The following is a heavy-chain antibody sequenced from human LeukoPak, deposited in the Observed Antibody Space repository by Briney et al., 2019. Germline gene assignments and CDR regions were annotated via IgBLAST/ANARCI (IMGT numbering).Heavy chain of an antibody. CDR2: ICYSGRT. J-gene: IGHJ1*01. V-gene: IGHV4-39*01. CDR3: ARRRYYDGSGYLE. CDR1: GDSVSRSDSY. D-gene: IGHD3-22*01. Sequence: SETLSLTCSVSGDSVSRSDSYWDWIRQPPGTGLEWIGTICYSGRTNYIPSLKSRVTMSVDPSNNPLYLNMRSVTAADTAVYYCARRRYYDGSGYLEWGQGTLLSVSS.